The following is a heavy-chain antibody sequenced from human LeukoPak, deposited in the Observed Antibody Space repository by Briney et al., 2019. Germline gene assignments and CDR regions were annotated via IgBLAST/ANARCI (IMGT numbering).Heavy chain of an antibody. V-gene: IGHV3-15*01. D-gene: IGHD6-19*01. Sequence: GGSLRLSCEASGFTFTNAWMTWVRQAPGKGLEWVGHIRSKPDGGTADYAAPVNGRFAVSRDDSKNTIYLQMNSLKAEDTAVYYCARDAFGSSGWYDYWGQGTLVTVSS. CDR1: GFTFTNAW. CDR3: ARDAFGSSGWYDY. CDR2: IRSKPDGGTA. J-gene: IGHJ4*02.